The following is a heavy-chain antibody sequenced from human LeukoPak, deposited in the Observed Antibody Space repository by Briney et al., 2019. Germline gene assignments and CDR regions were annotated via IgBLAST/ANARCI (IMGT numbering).Heavy chain of an antibody. D-gene: IGHD3-9*01. CDR2: ISSSGSTI. J-gene: IGHJ5*02. Sequence: GGSLRLSCAVSGFTFSDYYMSWVRQAPGKGLGWVSYISSSGSTIYYADSLKGRSTISRDNAKNSLYRQMNIVRAEAPAVNYCARDSPDDILTGSGRNWFDPWGQGTLVTVSS. V-gene: IGHV3-11*01. CDR3: ARDSPDDILTGSGRNWFDP. CDR1: GFTFSDYY.